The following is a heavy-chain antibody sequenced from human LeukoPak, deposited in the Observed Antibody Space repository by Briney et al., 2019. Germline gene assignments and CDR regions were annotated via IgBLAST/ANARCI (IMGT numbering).Heavy chain of an antibody. CDR3: TTEDIVLMVYAI. CDR2: IKSKTDGGTT. D-gene: IGHD2-8*01. CDR1: GFTVSSNY. J-gene: IGHJ4*02. Sequence: GGSLRLSCAASGFTVSSNYMSWVRQAPGKGLEWVGRIKSKTDGGTTDYAAPVKGRFTISRDDSKNTLYLQMNSLKTEDTAVYYCTTEDIVLMVYAIWGQGTLVTVSS. V-gene: IGHV3-15*01.